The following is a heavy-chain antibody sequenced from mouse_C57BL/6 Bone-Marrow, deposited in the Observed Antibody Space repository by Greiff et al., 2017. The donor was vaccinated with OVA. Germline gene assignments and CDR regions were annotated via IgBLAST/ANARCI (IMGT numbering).Heavy chain of an antibody. V-gene: IGHV8-8*01. J-gene: IGHJ2*01. CDR3: ARIEHFFDY. CDR1: GFSLSTFGMG. CDR2: IWWDDDK. Sequence: QVTLKVSGPGILQPSQTLSLTCSFSGFSLSTFGMGVGWIRQPSGKGLEWLAHIWWDDDKYYNPALKSRLTISKDHSKNQVYLKITNLETEDTATYYCARIEHFFDYWGQGTTLTVSS.